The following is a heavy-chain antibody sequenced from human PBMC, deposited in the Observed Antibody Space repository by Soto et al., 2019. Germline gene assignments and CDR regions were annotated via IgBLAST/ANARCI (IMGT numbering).Heavy chain of an antibody. CDR1: GFTFSSCG. D-gene: IGHD5-12*01. J-gene: IGHJ5*02. CDR2: ISYDGSNK. CDR3: AKALKDRGSGYDSLFWFDP. V-gene: IGHV3-30*18. Sequence: GGSLRLSCAASGFTFSSCGMHWVRQAPGKGLEWVAVISYDGSNKYYADSVKGRFTISRDNSKNTLYLQMNSLRAEDTAVYYCAKALKDRGSGYDSLFWFDPWGQGTLVTVSS.